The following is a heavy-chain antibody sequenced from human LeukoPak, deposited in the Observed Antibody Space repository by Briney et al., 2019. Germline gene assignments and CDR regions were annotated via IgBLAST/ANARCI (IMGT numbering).Heavy chain of an antibody. Sequence: GGSLTLSCAASGFTFSNNAMSWVRQAPGKGLEWVSVISDSGGSTYYAGSVKGWFTISRDNSKNTLYLQMNSLRAEDTAVYYCAKLTSSSPLWGQGTLVTVSS. CDR1: GFTFSNNA. D-gene: IGHD6-6*01. V-gene: IGHV3-23*01. CDR3: AKLTSSSPL. CDR2: ISDSGGST. J-gene: IGHJ4*02.